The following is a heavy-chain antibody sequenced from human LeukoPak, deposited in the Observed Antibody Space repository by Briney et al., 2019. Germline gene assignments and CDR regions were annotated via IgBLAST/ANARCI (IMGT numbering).Heavy chain of an antibody. CDR3: AKGVAHWNYGVYFDC. Sequence: ASVTDSCKVSGYILPQLSMHWVRQAPGNRLEGLGGFDPEDGETIYAQKLQGRVTMTQDTSTDTAYMELSSLRSEDTAVYYCAKGVAHWNYGVYFDCWGQGTLVTVSS. CDR1: GYILPQLS. V-gene: IGHV1-24*01. D-gene: IGHD1-7*01. J-gene: IGHJ4*02. CDR2: FDPEDGET.